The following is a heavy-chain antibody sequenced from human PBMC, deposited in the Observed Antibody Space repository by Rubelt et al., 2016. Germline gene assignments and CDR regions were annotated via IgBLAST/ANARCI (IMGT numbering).Heavy chain of an antibody. V-gene: IGHV3-30*18. CDR2: ISYDGSNK. J-gene: IGHJ6*03. CDR1: GFTFSSYG. D-gene: IGHD6-13*01. Sequence: QVQLVVSGGGVVQPGRSLRLSCAASGFTFSSYGMHWVRQAPGKGLEWVAVISYDGSNKYYADSVKGRFSISKYNSKNTLYLQMNSLRAEDTAVYYCAKEAIAAAATKNYYYYYYMDVWGKGTTVTVSS. CDR3: AKEAIAAAATKNYYYYYYMDV.